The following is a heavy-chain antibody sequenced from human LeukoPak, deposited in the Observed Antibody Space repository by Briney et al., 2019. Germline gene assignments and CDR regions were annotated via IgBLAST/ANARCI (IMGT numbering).Heavy chain of an antibody. CDR1: GFRFDDYA. CDR2: ISWNSGSI. J-gene: IGHJ4*02. Sequence: GGSLRLSCAASGFRFDDYAMHWVRQAPGKGLEWVSGISWNSGSIDYADSVKGRFTISRDNTKNYLFLQMNSLRTEDMALYYCAKDRGQMRGFDYWGQGTLVTVSS. D-gene: IGHD3-16*01. CDR3: AKDRGQMRGFDY. V-gene: IGHV3-9*03.